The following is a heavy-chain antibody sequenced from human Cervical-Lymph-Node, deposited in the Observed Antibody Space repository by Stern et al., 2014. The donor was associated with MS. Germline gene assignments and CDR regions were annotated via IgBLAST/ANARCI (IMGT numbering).Heavy chain of an antibody. Sequence: EVQLVESGAEMKKPGESLKISCKASGYSFTSYWIAWVRQMPGKGLEWMGIVYPGDSDTRYNWAFQGQITISAAKSTNTAYLQWNSLQASDSGIYYCARQSSTGWSAFDPWGQRTPVTVSS. CDR2: VYPGDSDT. D-gene: IGHD6-19*01. CDR1: GYSFTSYW. CDR3: ARQSSTGWSAFDP. V-gene: IGHV5-51*01. J-gene: IGHJ5*02.